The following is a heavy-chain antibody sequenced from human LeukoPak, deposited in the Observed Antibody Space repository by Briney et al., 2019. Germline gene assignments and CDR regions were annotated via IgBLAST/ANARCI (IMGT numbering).Heavy chain of an antibody. Sequence: ASVKVSCKASGYTFTNSYIHWVRQAPGQVLEWMGWISAYNGNTNYAQKLQGRVTMTTDTSTSTAYMELRSLRSDDTAVYYCARDLRVYYYDTSGYYYFDSWGQGTLVTVSS. J-gene: IGHJ4*02. CDR3: ARDLRVYYYDTSGYYYFDS. CDR1: GYTFTNSY. V-gene: IGHV1-18*04. D-gene: IGHD3-22*01. CDR2: ISAYNGNT.